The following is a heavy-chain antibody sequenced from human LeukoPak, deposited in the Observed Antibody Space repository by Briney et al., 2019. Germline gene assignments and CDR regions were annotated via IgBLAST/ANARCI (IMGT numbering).Heavy chain of an antibody. CDR3: ARDGRLRYFDWLSPNNWFDP. J-gene: IGHJ5*02. CDR1: GYTFTSYG. D-gene: IGHD3-9*01. Sequence: ASAKVSCKASGYTFTSYGISWVRQAPGQGLEWMGWISAYNGNTNYAQKLQGRVTMTTDTSTSTAYMELRSLRSDDTAVYYCARDGRLRYFDWLSPNNWFDPWGQGTLVTVSS. V-gene: IGHV1-18*01. CDR2: ISAYNGNT.